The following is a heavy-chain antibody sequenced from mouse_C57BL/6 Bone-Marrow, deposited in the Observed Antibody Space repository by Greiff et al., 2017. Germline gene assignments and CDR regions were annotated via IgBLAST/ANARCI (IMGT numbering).Heavy chain of an antibody. V-gene: IGHV5-4*03. J-gene: IGHJ4*01. CDR1: GFTFSSYA. Sequence: EVKLQESGGGLVKPGGSLKLSCAASGFTFSSYAMSWVRQTPEKRLEWVATISDGGSYTYYPDNVTGRFTISRDNAKNNLYLQMSHLKSEDTAMYYCARGVWLRDAMDYWGQGTSVTVSS. CDR3: ARGVWLRDAMDY. CDR2: ISDGGSYT. D-gene: IGHD2-2*01.